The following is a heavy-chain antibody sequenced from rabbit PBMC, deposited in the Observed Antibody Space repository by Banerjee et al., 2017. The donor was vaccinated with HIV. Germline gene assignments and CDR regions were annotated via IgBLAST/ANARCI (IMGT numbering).Heavy chain of an antibody. V-gene: IGHV1S40*01. J-gene: IGHJ4*01. CDR1: GFTISSNYY. D-gene: IGHD2-1*01. Sequence: QSLEESGGGLVQPEGSLALTCTASGFTISSNYYMCWVRQAPGKGLEWIACIYGGSSGSTYYASWAKGRFTISKTSSTTVTLQMTSLTAADTATYFCARGTVHGDYNDVGLYLWGPGTLVTVS. CDR2: IYGGSSGST. CDR3: ARGTVHGDYNDVGLYL.